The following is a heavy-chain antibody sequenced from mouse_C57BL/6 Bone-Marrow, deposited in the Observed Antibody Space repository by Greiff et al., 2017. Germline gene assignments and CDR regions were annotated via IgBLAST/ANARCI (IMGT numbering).Heavy chain of an antibody. CDR3: ASGTIPYYFDY. J-gene: IGHJ2*01. CDR1: GYTFTSYW. Sequence: QVQLQQPGAELVRPGSSVKLSCKASGYTFTSYWMDWVKQRPGQGLEWIGNIYPSDSETHYNQKFKDKATLTVDKSSSKAYMQLSSLTSEDSAVYYCASGTIPYYFDYWGQGTTLTVSS. D-gene: IGHD2-12*01. CDR2: IYPSDSET. V-gene: IGHV1-61*01.